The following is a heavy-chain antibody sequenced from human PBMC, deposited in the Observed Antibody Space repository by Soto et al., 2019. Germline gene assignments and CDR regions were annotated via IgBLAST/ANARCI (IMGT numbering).Heavy chain of an antibody. CDR1: GFTFSSNA. CDR2: ITGSGGIT. CDR3: ARDHLRGMATINNWFDP. D-gene: IGHD5-12*01. V-gene: IGHV3-23*01. J-gene: IGHJ5*02. Sequence: PGGSLRLSCAASGFTFSSNAMSWVRRAPGKXLEWVSGITGSGGITDYADSVKGQFTISRDNSRNTLYLQMNYLRVEDTAVYFCARDHLRGMATINNWFDPWGQGTLVTVSS.